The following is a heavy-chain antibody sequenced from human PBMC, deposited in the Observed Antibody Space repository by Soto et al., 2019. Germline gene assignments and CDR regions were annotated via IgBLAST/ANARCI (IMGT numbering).Heavy chain of an antibody. CDR3: ARGYYTSWYWFDR. D-gene: IGHD6-13*01. CDR2: IYYSGST. CDR1: GGSVSTGVHY. J-gene: IGHJ2*01. V-gene: IGHV4-61*08. Sequence: QVQLQESGPGLVKPSETLSLTCTVSVSGGSVSTGVHYWSWIRQPPGKGLEWIGYIYYSGSTNYIPSLKSRDTISVDTSKNQFSLKLTSVTPADTAVYYCARGYYTSWYWFDRWGRGTLVTVSS.